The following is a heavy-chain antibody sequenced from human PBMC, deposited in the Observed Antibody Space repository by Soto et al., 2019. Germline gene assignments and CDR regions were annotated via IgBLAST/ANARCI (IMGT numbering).Heavy chain of an antibody. V-gene: IGHV3-30*02. CDR2: IRDDGSNK. D-gene: IGHD3-10*01. Sequence: GGSLRLSCAASGFTFSSYVMHLVREAPGKGLEWVAVIRDDGSNKYYADSVKGRFTISRDNSKNTLYLQMNSLRAEDTAVYYCAKDLYGSGRYYGLFDYWAQGTLVTVSS. CDR3: AKDLYGSGRYYGLFDY. J-gene: IGHJ4*02. CDR1: GFTFSSYV.